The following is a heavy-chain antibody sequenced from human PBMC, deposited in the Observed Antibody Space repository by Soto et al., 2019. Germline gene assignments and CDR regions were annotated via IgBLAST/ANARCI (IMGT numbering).Heavy chain of an antibody. CDR2: INSGSSTI. J-gene: IGHJ6*02. CDR3: ARRVYAMDV. V-gene: IGHV3-48*02. Sequence: PGGSLRLSCKASGFTFSYYSLNWVRQGPGKGLEWIAHINSGSSTINYADSVKGRFTISRDNAKNSLYLEMNSLRDEDTAVYYCARRVYAMDVWGQGTTVTVSS. CDR1: GFTFSYYS.